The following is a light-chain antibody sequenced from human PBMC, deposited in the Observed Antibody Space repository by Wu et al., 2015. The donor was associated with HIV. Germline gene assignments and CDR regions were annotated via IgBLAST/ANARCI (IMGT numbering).Light chain of an antibody. CDR2: DAS. V-gene: IGKV3-20*01. J-gene: IGKJ1*01. CDR3: QQYGSSPWT. Sequence: EIVMTQSPATLSVSPGERATLSCRASQSVSSNLAWYQHKPGQSPRLLIFDASSRATGIPDRFRGSASETHSDFTLTISRLEPEDSAIYYCQQYGSSPWTFGPGTKVEI. CDR1: QSVSSN.